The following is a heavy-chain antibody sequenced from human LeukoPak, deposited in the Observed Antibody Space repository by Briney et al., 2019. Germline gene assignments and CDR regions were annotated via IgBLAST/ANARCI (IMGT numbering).Heavy chain of an antibody. CDR3: ARGVLRYFDWLAPLFDY. Sequence: SETLSLTCAVYGGSFSGYYWSWIRQPPGKGLEWIGEINHSGSTNYNPSLKSRVTISVDTSKNQFSLKLSSVTAADTAVYYCARGVLRYFDWLAPLFDYWGQGTMVTVSS. V-gene: IGHV4-34*01. CDR1: GGSFSGYY. CDR2: INHSGST. D-gene: IGHD3-9*01. J-gene: IGHJ4*02.